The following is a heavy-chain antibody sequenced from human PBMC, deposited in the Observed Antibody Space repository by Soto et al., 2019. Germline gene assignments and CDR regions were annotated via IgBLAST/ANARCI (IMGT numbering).Heavy chain of an antibody. Sequence: SGPTLVNPTQTLTLTCTFSGFSLSTSGMRVSWIRQPPGKALEWLALIDWDDDKYYSTSLKTRLTISKDTSKNQVVLTMTNMDPVDTATYYCARTRYYDFWSGYYTGSAFDIWGQGTMVTVSS. CDR2: IDWDDDK. D-gene: IGHD3-3*01. V-gene: IGHV2-70*01. CDR3: ARTRYYDFWSGYYTGSAFDI. J-gene: IGHJ3*02. CDR1: GFSLSTSGMR.